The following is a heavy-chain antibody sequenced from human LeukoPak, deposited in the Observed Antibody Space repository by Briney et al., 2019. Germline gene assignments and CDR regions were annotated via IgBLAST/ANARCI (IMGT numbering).Heavy chain of an antibody. Sequence: APVKVSCKASGGTFSSYAISWVRQAPGQGLEWMGGIIPIFGTANYAQKFQGRVTITADESTSTAYMELSSLRSEDTAVYYCATGGIAMVRGVLDYWGQGTLVTVSS. CDR1: GGTFSSYA. CDR3: ATGGIAMVRGVLDY. CDR2: IIPIFGTA. V-gene: IGHV1-69*13. J-gene: IGHJ4*02. D-gene: IGHD3-10*01.